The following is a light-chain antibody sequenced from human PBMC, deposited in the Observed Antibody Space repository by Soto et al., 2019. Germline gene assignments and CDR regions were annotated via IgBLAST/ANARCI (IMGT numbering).Light chain of an antibody. CDR1: SSDVGGYNY. Sequence: QSALTQPASVSGSPGQSITISCTGTSSDVGGYNYVSSYQQHPGKAPQLMIYEVSNRPPGVSNRFSATKSGNTASLTISGLQAEDEADYYCSAYTSSRTRVFGGGTMLTVL. J-gene: IGLJ3*02. CDR3: SAYTSSRTRV. V-gene: IGLV2-14*01. CDR2: EVS.